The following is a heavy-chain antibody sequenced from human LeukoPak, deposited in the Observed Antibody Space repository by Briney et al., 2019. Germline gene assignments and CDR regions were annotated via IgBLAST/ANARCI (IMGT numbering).Heavy chain of an antibody. J-gene: IGHJ4*02. Sequence: KPSETLSLTCDVYGGSFSGYYWSWIRQPPGKGLEWIGEINHSGSTNYNPSLKSRVTISVDTSKNQFSLKLSSVTAADTAVYYCARGYYYGSGSYNRTTHFDYWGQGTLVTVSS. CDR2: INHSGST. V-gene: IGHV4-34*01. D-gene: IGHD3-10*01. CDR1: GGSFSGYY. CDR3: ARGYYYGSGSYNRTTHFDY.